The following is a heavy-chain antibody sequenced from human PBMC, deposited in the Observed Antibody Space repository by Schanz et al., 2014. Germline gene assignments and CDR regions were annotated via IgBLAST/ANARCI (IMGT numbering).Heavy chain of an antibody. V-gene: IGHV1-18*01. Sequence: QVQLVQSGAEVKQPGASVRVSCKASGYSFTTYDVNWVRQAPGQGPEWMGWISAFDDKTDYAQNFQGRLIMTTDTSTTTVYMELRGLRSDDTAVYYRARETTIITGGAFDVWGQGTMVTVSS. J-gene: IGHJ3*01. CDR1: GYSFTTYD. CDR3: ARETTIITGGAFDV. D-gene: IGHD3-9*01. CDR2: ISAFDDKT.